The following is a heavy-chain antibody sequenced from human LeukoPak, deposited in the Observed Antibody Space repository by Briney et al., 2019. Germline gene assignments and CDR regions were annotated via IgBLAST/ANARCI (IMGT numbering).Heavy chain of an antibody. Sequence: ASVKVSCKASGYTFAVYYMHWVRQAPGQGLEWMGWINPNSGGTNYAQKFQGRVTMTRDTSISTAYMELSRLRSDDTAVYYCARDVPCGGDCYSWSSTGYWGQGTLVTVSS. CDR2: INPNSGGT. D-gene: IGHD2-21*02. CDR3: ARDVPCGGDCYSWSSTGY. CDR1: GYTFAVYY. J-gene: IGHJ4*02. V-gene: IGHV1-2*02.